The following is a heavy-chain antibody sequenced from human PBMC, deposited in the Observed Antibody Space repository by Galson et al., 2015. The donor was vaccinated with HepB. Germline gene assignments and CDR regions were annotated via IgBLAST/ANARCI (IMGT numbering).Heavy chain of an antibody. CDR1: GFTFSSYA. CDR3: ARDPRYCSSTSCQSAFEDMYGNWFDP. CDR2: ISYDGSNK. D-gene: IGHD2-2*01. Sequence: SLRLSCAAPGFTFSSYAMHWVRQAPGKGLEWVAVISYDGSNKYYADSVKGRFIISRDNSKNTLYLQMNSLRAEDTAVYYCARDPRYCSSTSCQSAFEDMYGNWFDPWGQGTLVTVSS. V-gene: IGHV3-30-3*01. J-gene: IGHJ5*02.